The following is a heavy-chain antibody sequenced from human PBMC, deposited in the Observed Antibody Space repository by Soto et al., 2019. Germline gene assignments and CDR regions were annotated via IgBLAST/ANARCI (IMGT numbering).Heavy chain of an antibody. CDR3: ARTYGAAVDS. V-gene: IGHV3-30-3*01. J-gene: IGHJ4*02. D-gene: IGHD4-17*01. CDR1: GFTFSSYA. Sequence: QVQLVESGGGVVQPGRSLRLSCAASGFTFSSYAMHWVRQAPGKGLEWVAVISYDGSNKYYADSVKGRFTISRDNFKNKLYLQMNSLRAEDRAVYYRARTYGAAVDSLGQGTLVTVSS. CDR2: ISYDGSNK.